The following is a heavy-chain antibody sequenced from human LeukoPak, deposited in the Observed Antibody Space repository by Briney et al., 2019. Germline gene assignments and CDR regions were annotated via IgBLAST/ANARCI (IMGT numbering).Heavy chain of an antibody. CDR2: IYSGGSS. J-gene: IGHJ4*02. CDR1: GFTVSNTY. D-gene: IGHD3-16*01. Sequence: PSGSRRLSCAASGFTVSNTYMTWVPQAPGKGLEWVSLIYSGGSSYYADSVKGRFTISRDNSKNTLYLQMNSLRADDTAVYYCARGDDYGDSWGQGTLVTVSS. CDR3: ARGDDYGDS. V-gene: IGHV3-53*01.